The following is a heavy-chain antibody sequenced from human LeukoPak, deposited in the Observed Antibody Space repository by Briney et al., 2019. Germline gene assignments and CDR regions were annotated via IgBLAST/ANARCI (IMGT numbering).Heavy chain of an antibody. J-gene: IGHJ4*02. V-gene: IGHV1-18*01. Sequence: ASVTLSFTSSGYTFSNYGITWVRQAPRQGLEWMGWISAYNGNTNYTQKFQGRVTITTNTSTTTAYMELRRLRSDDPAGYSLSHRGDKGARRYLNQWGEGTLVSVSS. CDR3: SHRGDKGARRYLNQ. D-gene: IGHD5-12*01. CDR1: GYTFSNYG. CDR2: ISAYNGNT.